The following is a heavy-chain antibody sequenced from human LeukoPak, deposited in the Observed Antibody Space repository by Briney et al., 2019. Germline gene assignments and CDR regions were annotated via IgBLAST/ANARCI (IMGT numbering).Heavy chain of an antibody. D-gene: IGHD2-8*01. J-gene: IGHJ4*02. CDR3: ARDLCTNATCPLFDY. Sequence: ASVKVSCKASGCTFTSYGISWVRQAPGQGLEWVGWISAYDSNTDYAQKFQGRVSTTTDTSTSTAYMELRSLRSDDTAVYYCARDLCTNATCPLFDYWGQGTLVTVSS. V-gene: IGHV1-18*04. CDR1: GCTFTSYG. CDR2: ISAYDSNT.